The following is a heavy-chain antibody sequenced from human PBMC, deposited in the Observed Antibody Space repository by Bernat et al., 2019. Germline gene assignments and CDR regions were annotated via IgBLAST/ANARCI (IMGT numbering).Heavy chain of an antibody. Sequence: QVHLVESGGGVVQPGRSLRLSCAASEFTFSSYVMHWVRQAPGKGLEWVAVIWYDGSNEYYADSEKGRFTISRDNCENTLYLQVNSRRAEDTAVYYCAREVGMGRFDYWGQGTLVTVSS. CDR3: AREVGMGRFDY. CDR1: EFTFSSYV. J-gene: IGHJ4*02. D-gene: IGHD2-21*01. V-gene: IGHV3-33*01. CDR2: IWYDGSNE.